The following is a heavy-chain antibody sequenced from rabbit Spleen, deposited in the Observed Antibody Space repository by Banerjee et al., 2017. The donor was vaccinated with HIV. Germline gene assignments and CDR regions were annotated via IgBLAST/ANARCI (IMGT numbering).Heavy chain of an antibody. V-gene: IGHV1S40*01. CDR2: IYADSSGST. D-gene: IGHD2-1*01. CDR1: GFSFSSSFY. J-gene: IGHJ4*01. CDR3: ARGSAAMTMVITGYYLNL. Sequence: QSLDESGGDLVKLEGSLILTCIASGFSFSSSFYMCWVRQAPGKGLECIACIYADSSGSTYYANWAKGRFTISKTSSTTVTLEMTSLTAADTATYFCARGSAAMTMVITGYYLNLWGPGTLVTVS.